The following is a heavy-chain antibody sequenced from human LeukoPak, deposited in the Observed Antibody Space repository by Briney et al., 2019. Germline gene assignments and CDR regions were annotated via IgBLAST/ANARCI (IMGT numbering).Heavy chain of an antibody. D-gene: IGHD3-16*01. V-gene: IGHV3-23*01. CDR2: ISGSGGST. CDR3: ASEWGGDAFDI. CDR1: GFTFSSFA. Sequence: GGSLRLSCAASGFTFSSFAMSWVRQAPGKGLEWVSTISGSGGSTYYTDSVKGRFTISRDNSKNTLYLQMNSLRAEDTAVYYCASEWGGDAFDIWGQGTMVTVSS. J-gene: IGHJ3*02.